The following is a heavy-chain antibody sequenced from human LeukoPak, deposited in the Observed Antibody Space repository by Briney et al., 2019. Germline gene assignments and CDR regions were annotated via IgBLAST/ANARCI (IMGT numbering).Heavy chain of an antibody. CDR2: TYYRPKWYN. V-gene: IGHV6-1*01. J-gene: IGHJ4*02. Sequence: SQTLSLTCAISGDSVSSNSAAWNWIRQSPSRGLEWLGRTYYRPKWYNDYAVSVKSRITINPDTSKNQFSLQLNSVTPEDTAVYYCARAPLRPGYSSSWYDYWGQGTLVTVSS. CDR3: ARAPLRPGYSSSWYDY. CDR1: GDSVSSNSAA. D-gene: IGHD6-13*01.